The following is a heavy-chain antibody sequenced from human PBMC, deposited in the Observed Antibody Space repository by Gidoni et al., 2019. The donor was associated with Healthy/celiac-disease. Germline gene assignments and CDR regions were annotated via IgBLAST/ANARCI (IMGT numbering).Heavy chain of an antibody. CDR3: ARARVGGSYPYYYGMDV. CDR1: GGSISSGGYY. V-gene: IGHV4-31*03. Sequence: QVQLQESGPGRVKPSQPLSLTCTVSGGSISSGGYYWSWIRQHPGTGLVWVRYISYSGSTYYNPSLKSRVTISVDTSKNQFSLKLSSVTAADTAVYYCARARVGGSYPYYYGMDVWGQGTTVTVSS. D-gene: IGHD1-26*01. J-gene: IGHJ6*02. CDR2: ISYSGST.